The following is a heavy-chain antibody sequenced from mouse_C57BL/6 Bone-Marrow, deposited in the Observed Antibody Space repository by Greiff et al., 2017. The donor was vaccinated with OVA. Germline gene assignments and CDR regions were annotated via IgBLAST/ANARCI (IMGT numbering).Heavy chain of an antibody. CDR1: GYTFTSSG. Sequence: VQLQQSGAELARPGASVKLSCKASGYTFTSSGISWVKQSTGQGLEWIGEIYPRSGTTYYNEKFKGKAILTADKSSSTAYMELRSLTSEDSAVYVCARWGADYSNLYAMDYWGQGTSVTVSS. CDR3: ARWGADYSNLYAMDY. J-gene: IGHJ4*01. CDR2: IYPRSGTT. D-gene: IGHD2-5*01. V-gene: IGHV1-81*01.